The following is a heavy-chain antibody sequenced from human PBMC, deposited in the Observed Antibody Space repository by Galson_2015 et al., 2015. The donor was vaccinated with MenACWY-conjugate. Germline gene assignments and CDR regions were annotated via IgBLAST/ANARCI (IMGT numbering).Heavy chain of an antibody. CDR3: AKDRQPDSGWNFDY. Sequence: SLRLSCAASGFTFSRYSMSWARQAPGKGLEWVSAIYPNGGTTYYAESVKGRFTISRDNSKNTVYLQMNSLRAEDTAVYYCAKDRQPDSGWNFDYWGQGTLVTVSS. CDR2: IYPNGGTT. D-gene: IGHD6-19*01. V-gene: IGHV3-23*01. CDR1: GFTFSRYS. J-gene: IGHJ4*02.